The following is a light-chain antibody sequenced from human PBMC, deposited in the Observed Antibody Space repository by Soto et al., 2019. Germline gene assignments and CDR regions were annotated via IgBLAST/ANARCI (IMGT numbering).Light chain of an antibody. V-gene: IGKV1-5*01. CDR1: QSISSW. CDR3: QHGSSTPLT. J-gene: IGKJ4*01. CDR2: DAS. Sequence: DIQMTQSPSTLSASVGDRVTITCRASQSISSWLAWYQQKPGKSPKLLIYDASTLQSGVPSRFSGSGSGTEFTLTISSLQPEDFATYFRQHGSSTPLTFGGGTKVDIK.